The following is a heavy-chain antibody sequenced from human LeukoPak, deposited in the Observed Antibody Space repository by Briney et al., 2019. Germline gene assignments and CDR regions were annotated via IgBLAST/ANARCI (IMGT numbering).Heavy chain of an antibody. CDR2: MYYSGST. CDR1: GGSISSSNYY. D-gene: IGHD3-9*01. Sequence: PSETLSLTCTVSGGSISSSNYYWGWIRQPPGKGLEWIGSMYYSGSTYYNPSLKSRATISADTSKDQFSLKLSSVTAADTAVYYCARQRYCDWLPDYWGQGTLVTVSS. CDR3: ARQRYCDWLPDY. V-gene: IGHV4-39*01. J-gene: IGHJ4*02.